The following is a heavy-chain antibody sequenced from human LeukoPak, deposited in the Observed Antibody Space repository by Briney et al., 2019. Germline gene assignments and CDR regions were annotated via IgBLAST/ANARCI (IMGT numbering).Heavy chain of an antibody. Sequence: PGGSLRLSCAASGFTFSSYWMSWVRQAPGKGLEWVANIKQDGSEKYYVDSVKGRFTISRDNAKNSLYLQMNSLRAEDTAVYYCAREPRWLQMESPKIDYWGQGTLVTVSS. CDR3: AREPRWLQMESPKIDY. V-gene: IGHV3-7*01. J-gene: IGHJ4*02. CDR1: GFTFSSYW. CDR2: IKQDGSEK. D-gene: IGHD5-24*01.